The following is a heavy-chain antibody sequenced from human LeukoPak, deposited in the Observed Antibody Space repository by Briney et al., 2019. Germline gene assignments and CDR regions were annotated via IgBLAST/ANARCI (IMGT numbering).Heavy chain of an antibody. D-gene: IGHD1-26*01. V-gene: IGHV1-18*01. Sequence: ASVTLSFTASGYTFTTYDFTWVRLAQGQGKERKGWISAYNSNTNYAQRLQGRVTMTTDTSTSTAYMDMRSLRSDDTAVYYCASTSQGSYLDYWGQGTLVTVSS. CDR1: GYTFTTYD. J-gene: IGHJ4*02. CDR3: ASTSQGSYLDY. CDR2: ISAYNSNT.